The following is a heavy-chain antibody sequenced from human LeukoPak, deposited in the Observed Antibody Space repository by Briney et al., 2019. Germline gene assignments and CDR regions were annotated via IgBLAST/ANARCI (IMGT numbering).Heavy chain of an antibody. V-gene: IGHV3-9*01. D-gene: IGHD4-23*01. CDR2: ISWNSGSI. CDR3: AKTAGGCRENYYYYMDV. CDR1: GFTFDDYA. Sequence: PGRSLRLSCAASGFTFDDYAMHWVRQAPGKGLEWVSGISWNSGSIGYADSVKGRFTISRDNAKNSLYLQMNSLRAEDTALYYCAKTAGGCRENYYYYMDVWGKGTTVTVSS. J-gene: IGHJ6*03.